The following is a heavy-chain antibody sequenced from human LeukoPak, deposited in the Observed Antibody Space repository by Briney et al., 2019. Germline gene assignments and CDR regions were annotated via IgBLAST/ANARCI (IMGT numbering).Heavy chain of an antibody. Sequence: SQTLSLTCTVSGGSISSGSYYWSWIRQPAGKGLEWIGRIYTSGSTNYNPSLKSRVTISVDTSKNQFSLKLSSVTAADTAVYYCARAAYYYGSGDLYFQHWGQGTLVTASS. CDR3: ARAAYYYGSGDLYFQH. J-gene: IGHJ1*01. CDR2: IYTSGST. V-gene: IGHV4-61*02. CDR1: GGSISSGSYY. D-gene: IGHD3-10*01.